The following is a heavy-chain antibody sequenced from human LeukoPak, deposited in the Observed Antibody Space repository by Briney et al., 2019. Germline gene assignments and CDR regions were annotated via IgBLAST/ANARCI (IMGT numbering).Heavy chain of an antibody. CDR1: GGTFSSYA. V-gene: IGHV1-69*13. CDR3: ARGAYDILTGYYKCLHY. Sequence: SVKVSCKASGGTFSSYAISWVRQAPGQGLEWMGGIIPIFGTANYAQKFQGRVTITADESTSTAYMELSSLRSEGTAVYYCARGAYDILTGYYKCLHYWGQGTLVTVSS. D-gene: IGHD3-9*01. J-gene: IGHJ4*02. CDR2: IIPIFGTA.